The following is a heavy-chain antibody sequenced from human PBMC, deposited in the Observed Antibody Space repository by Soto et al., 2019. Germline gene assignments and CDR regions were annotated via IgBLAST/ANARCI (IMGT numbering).Heavy chain of an antibody. D-gene: IGHD2-21*02. CDR2: IYPGDSDT. Sequence: PGESLKISCKGSGYSFTSYWIGWVRQMPGKGLEWMGIIYPGDSDTRYSPSLQGQVTISADKSISTAYLQWSSLKASDTAMYYCARELVVVTAISANAFDIWGQGTMVTVSS. CDR1: GYSFTSYW. CDR3: ARELVVVTAISANAFDI. J-gene: IGHJ3*02. V-gene: IGHV5-51*01.